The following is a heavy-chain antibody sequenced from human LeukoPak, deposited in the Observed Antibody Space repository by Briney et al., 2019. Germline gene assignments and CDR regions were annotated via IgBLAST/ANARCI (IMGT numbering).Heavy chain of an antibody. V-gene: IGHV1-69*13. CDR1: GGTFSSYA. D-gene: IGHD3-3*01. J-gene: IGHJ4*02. CDR3: AREFEYYDFWSGYYIGPSSGRYFDY. Sequence: SVKVSCKASGGTFSSYAISWVRQTPGQGLEWMGGIIPIFGTANYAQKFQGRVTITADESTSTAYMELSSLRSEDTAVYYCAREFEYYDFWSGYYIGPSSGRYFDYWGQGTLVTVSS. CDR2: IIPIFGTA.